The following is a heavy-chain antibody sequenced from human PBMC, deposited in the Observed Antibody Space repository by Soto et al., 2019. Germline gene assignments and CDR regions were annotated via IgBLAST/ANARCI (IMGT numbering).Heavy chain of an antibody. CDR3: ARHPLYGDYVHFDY. V-gene: IGHV4-39*01. CDR1: GGSISSSSYY. CDR2: IYYSGST. Sequence: QLQLQESGPGLVKPSETLSLTCTVSGGSISSSSYYWGWIRQPPGKGLEWIGSIYYSGSTYYNPSLKSRVTISVDTSKNQFSLKLSSVTAADTAVYYCARHPLYGDYVHFDYWGQGTLVTVSS. J-gene: IGHJ4*02. D-gene: IGHD4-17*01.